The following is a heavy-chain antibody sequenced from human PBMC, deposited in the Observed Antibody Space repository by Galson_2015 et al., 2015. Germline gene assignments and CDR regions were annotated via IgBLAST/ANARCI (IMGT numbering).Heavy chain of an antibody. CDR2: IDPTDSYT. D-gene: IGHD5-12*01. Sequence: QSGAEVKKPGEPLRISCKGSGYNFTSYWVNWVRQMPDKGLQWLGRIDPTDSYTITNPSFRGHVSFSIDKSTATADLWGPSLKASDSAMYYCAISRPYRGYDGPLDFWGQGTPVIVSS. V-gene: IGHV5-10-1*01. CDR3: AISRPYRGYDGPLDF. CDR1: GYNFTSYW. J-gene: IGHJ4*02.